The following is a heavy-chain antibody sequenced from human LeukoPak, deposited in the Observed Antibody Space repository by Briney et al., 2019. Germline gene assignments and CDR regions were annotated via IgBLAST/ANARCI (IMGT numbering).Heavy chain of an antibody. CDR1: GYSFTSYW. CDR2: IYPGDSDT. J-gene: IGHJ4*02. CDR3: ARSPRITMVRGELGVDY. D-gene: IGHD3-10*01. Sequence: GESLKISCKGSGYSFTSYWIGWVRQMPGKGLEWMGIIYPGDSDTRYSPSFQGQVTISADKSISTAYLQWSSLKALDTAMYYCARSPRITMVRGELGVDYWGQGTLVTVSS. V-gene: IGHV5-51*01.